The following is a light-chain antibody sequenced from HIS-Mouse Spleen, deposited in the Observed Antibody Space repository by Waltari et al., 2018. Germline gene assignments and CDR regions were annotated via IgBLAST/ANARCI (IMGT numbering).Light chain of an antibody. V-gene: IGKV4-1*01. CDR1: QSVLYSSNNKNY. J-gene: IGKJ2*01. CDR3: QQYYSTPYT. CDR2: WAS. Sequence: DIVMTPSPDSLAVSLGARATITCKSSQSVLYSSNNKNYLAWYQQKPGQPPKLLIYWASTRESGVPDRFSGSGSGTDFTLTISSLQAEDVAVYYCQQYYSTPYTFGQGTKLEIK.